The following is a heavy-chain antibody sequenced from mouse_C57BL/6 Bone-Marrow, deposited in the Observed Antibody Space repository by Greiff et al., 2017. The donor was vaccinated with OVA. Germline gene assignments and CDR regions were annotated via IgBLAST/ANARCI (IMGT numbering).Heavy chain of an antibody. CDR3: ARRDGYDYTWFAY. CDR2: INPNNGGT. V-gene: IGHV1-22*01. D-gene: IGHD2-4*01. CDR1: GYTFTDYN. Sequence: EVQLQQSGPELVKPGASVNMSCKASGYTFTDYNMHWVKQSHGKSLEWIGYINPNNGGTSYNQKFKGKATLTVNKSSSTAYMELRSLTSEDSAVYYCARRDGYDYTWFAYWGQGTLVTVSA. J-gene: IGHJ3*01.